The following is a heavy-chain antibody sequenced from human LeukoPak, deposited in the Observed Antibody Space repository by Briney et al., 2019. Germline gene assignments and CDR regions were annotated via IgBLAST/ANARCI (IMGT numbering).Heavy chain of an antibody. CDR3: ARRGYTFGYIIDY. D-gene: IGHD5-18*01. CDR2: ISYHGNDK. Sequence: PGGSLRLSCAASGFAFSNYAMHWVRQAPGKGLEWVAVISYHGNDKYFADSVRGRFTISRDNSKNTLYLEMSSLRPEDTAVYYCARRGYTFGYIIDYWGQGTLVTVSS. CDR1: GFAFSNYA. V-gene: IGHV3-30-3*01. J-gene: IGHJ4*02.